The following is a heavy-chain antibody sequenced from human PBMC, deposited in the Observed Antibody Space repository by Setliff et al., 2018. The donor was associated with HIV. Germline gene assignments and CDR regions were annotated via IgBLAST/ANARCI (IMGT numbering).Heavy chain of an antibody. Sequence: GGSLRLSCESSGFTFNNYWMSWVRQAPGKRPEWVANIKGDGSETYYVDSVKGRFTISRGNAKNSLYLQMDSLRVEDTAVYYCARPFDQWGQGALVTVSS. V-gene: IGHV3-7*01. CDR3: ARPFDQ. J-gene: IGHJ4*02. CDR2: IKGDGSET. CDR1: GFTFNNYW.